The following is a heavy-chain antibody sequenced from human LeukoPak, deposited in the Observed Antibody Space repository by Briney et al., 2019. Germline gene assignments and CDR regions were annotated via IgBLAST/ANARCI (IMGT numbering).Heavy chain of an antibody. J-gene: IGHJ4*02. CDR1: GFTFSSYA. D-gene: IGHD3-3*01. V-gene: IGHV3-30-3*01. Sequence: GGSLRLSCAASGFTFSSYAMHWVRQAPGKGLEWVAVISYDGSNKYYADSVKGRFTISRDNSKNTLYLQMNSLRAEDTAVYYCARDVTIFGVVSAYFDYWGQGTLVTVSS. CDR2: ISYDGSNK. CDR3: ARDVTIFGVVSAYFDY.